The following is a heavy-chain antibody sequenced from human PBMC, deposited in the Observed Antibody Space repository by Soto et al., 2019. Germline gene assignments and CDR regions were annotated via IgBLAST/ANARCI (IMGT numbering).Heavy chain of an antibody. CDR3: ARDTRPYYYDSSGYY. CDR2: ISSSSSTI. Sequence: GGSLRLSCAASGFTFSSYSMNWVRQAPGKGLEWVSYISSSSSTIYYADSVKGRFTISRDNAKNSLYLQMNSLRDEDTAVYYCARDTRPYYYDSSGYYWGQGTLVTVSS. CDR1: GFTFSSYS. D-gene: IGHD3-22*01. J-gene: IGHJ4*02. V-gene: IGHV3-48*02.